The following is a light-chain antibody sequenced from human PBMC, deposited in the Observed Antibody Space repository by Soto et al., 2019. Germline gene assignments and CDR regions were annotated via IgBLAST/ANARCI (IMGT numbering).Light chain of an antibody. CDR2: AAS. Sequence: DIQMTQSPSSLSASVGARVTITCRASQGISNYLAWYQQRPGKVPKLLIYAASTLQSGVPSRFSGSGSATDFTLTISSMQPEDVATYYCQKYNSGPLTFGPGTKVDIK. CDR3: QKYNSGPLT. V-gene: IGKV1-27*01. CDR1: QGISNY. J-gene: IGKJ3*01.